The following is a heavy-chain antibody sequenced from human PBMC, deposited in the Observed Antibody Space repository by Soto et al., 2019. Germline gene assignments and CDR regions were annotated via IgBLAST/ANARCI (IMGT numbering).Heavy chain of an antibody. CDR2: IYYSRST. V-gene: IGHV4-59*01. J-gene: IGHJ4*02. CDR3: ARRWGTYFDY. D-gene: IGHD7-27*01. CDR1: GGSISSYY. Sequence: QVQLQESGPGLVKPSETLSLTFTVSGGSISSYYWSWIRQPPGKGLEWIGYIYYSRSTNYNPFLKSRVPIAVDTSKNQFSLKLSSVTAADTAVYYCARRWGTYFDYWGQGTLVTVSS.